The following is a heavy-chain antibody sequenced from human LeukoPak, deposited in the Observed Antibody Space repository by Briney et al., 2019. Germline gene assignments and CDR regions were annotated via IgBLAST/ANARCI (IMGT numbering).Heavy chain of an antibody. CDR1: GGSISSFY. J-gene: IGHJ6*02. D-gene: IGHD6-13*01. V-gene: IGHV4-59*01. CDR3: ARDRGAAAGTHYYYYGMDV. Sequence: WETLSLTCTVSGGSISSFYWSWIRQPPGKGLEWIGYSYYSGSINYNPSLKSRVTISVDMSKNQFSLKPTSVTAADTVVYYCARDRGAAAGTHYYYYGMDVWGQGTTVTV. CDR2: SYYSGSI.